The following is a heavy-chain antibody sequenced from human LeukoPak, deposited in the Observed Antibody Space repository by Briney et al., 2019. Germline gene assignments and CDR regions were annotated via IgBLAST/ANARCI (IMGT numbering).Heavy chain of an antibody. D-gene: IGHD6-13*01. J-gene: IGHJ6*03. CDR2: ISISSSYI. CDR1: GFTFSSYS. CDR3: ARPPGIAAAGLHYIDV. V-gene: IGHV3-21*01. Sequence: PGGSLRLSCAASGFTFSSYSMNWVRQAPGKGLEWVSSISISSSYIYYADSVKGRFTISRDNAKTSPYLQMNSLRAEDTAVYYCARPPGIAAAGLHYIDVWGKGTTVTVSS.